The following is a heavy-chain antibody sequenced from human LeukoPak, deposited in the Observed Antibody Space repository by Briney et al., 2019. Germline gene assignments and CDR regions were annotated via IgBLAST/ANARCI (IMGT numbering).Heavy chain of an antibody. J-gene: IGHJ4*02. D-gene: IGHD3-16*01. CDR1: GGSITNYY. V-gene: IGHV4-59*13. CDR3: ARGFGAVNRGPSFDY. Sequence: KPSETLSLTCTVSGGSITNYYWSWIRQPPGKGLEWIGSIHYSGSTNYNPPLKSRVTISVDTSRNQFSLKLTSMTAADTAVYYCARGFGAVNRGPSFDYWGQGTLVTVSS. CDR2: IHYSGST.